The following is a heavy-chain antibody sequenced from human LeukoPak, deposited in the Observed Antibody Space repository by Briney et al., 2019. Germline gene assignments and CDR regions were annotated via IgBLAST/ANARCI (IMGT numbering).Heavy chain of an antibody. CDR2: IYQSGST. V-gene: IGHV4-30-2*01. CDR1: GGSISSGGYS. Sequence: SETLSLTCAVSGGSISSGGYSWSWIRQPPGKGLEWIGYIYQSGSTYYNPSLESRVTISLDRSKNQFSLKLSSVTAADTAVYYCARGFSKISWFDPWGQGTLVTVSS. J-gene: IGHJ5*02. CDR3: ARGFSKISWFDP.